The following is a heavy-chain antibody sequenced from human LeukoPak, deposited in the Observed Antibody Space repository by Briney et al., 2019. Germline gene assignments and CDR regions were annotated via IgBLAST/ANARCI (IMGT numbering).Heavy chain of an antibody. CDR3: ARGFRAARRRFDP. CDR2: IYYSGST. D-gene: IGHD6-6*01. Sequence: PSETLSLTCTVSGGSISSYYWGWIRQPPGKGLEWIGYIYYSGSTNYNPSLKSRVTISVDTSKNQFSLKLSSVTAADTAVYYCARGFRAARRRFDPWGQGTLVTVSS. J-gene: IGHJ5*02. CDR1: GGSISSYY. V-gene: IGHV4-59*12.